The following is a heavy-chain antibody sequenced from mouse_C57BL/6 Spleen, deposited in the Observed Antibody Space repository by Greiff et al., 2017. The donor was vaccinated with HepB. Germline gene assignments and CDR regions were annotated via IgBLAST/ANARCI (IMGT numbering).Heavy chain of an antibody. Sequence: QSGPGMVKPSQSLSLTCTVTGYSITSGYDWHWIRHFPGNKLEWMGYISYSGSTNYNPSLKSRISITHDTSKNHFFLKLNSVTTEDTATYYCARGNSSGYEAWFAYWGQGTLVTVSA. J-gene: IGHJ3*01. CDR1: GYSITSGYD. CDR2: ISYSGST. D-gene: IGHD3-2*02. CDR3: ARGNSSGYEAWFAY. V-gene: IGHV3-1*01.